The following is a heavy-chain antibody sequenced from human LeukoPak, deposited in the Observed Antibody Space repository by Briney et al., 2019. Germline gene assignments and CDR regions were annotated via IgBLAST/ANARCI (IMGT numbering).Heavy chain of an antibody. D-gene: IGHD2-2*01. Sequence: ASVKVSCKASGGTFSRYAISWVRQAPGQGLEWMGRIIPILGIANYAQKFQGRVTITADKSTSTAYMELSSLRSEDTAVYYCASFCSSTSCYAAESKNWFDPWGQGTLVTVSS. J-gene: IGHJ5*02. CDR3: ASFCSSTSCYAAESKNWFDP. V-gene: IGHV1-69*04. CDR2: IIPILGIA. CDR1: GGTFSRYA.